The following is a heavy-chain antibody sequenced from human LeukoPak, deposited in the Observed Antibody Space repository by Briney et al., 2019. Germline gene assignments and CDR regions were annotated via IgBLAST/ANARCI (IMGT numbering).Heavy chain of an antibody. D-gene: IGHD6-13*01. J-gene: IGHJ4*02. CDR1: GFTFSSYS. Sequence: GSLRLSCAASGFTFSSYSMTWVRQPPGKGLEWIGSIYYSGSTYYNPSLKSRVTISVDTSKNQFSLKLSSVTAAGTAVYYCARLSRYSSSWPSWGQGTLVTVSS. CDR3: ARLSRYSSSWPS. V-gene: IGHV4-39*01. CDR2: IYYSGST.